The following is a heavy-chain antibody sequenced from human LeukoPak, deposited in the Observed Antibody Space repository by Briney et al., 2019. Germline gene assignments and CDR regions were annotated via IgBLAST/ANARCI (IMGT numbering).Heavy chain of an antibody. CDR1: GLIFSRYA. CDR2: ISSSSSYT. Sequence: GGSLRLSCAASGLIFSRYAMSWVRQAPGKGLEWVSYISSSSSYTNYADSVKGRFTISRDNAKNSLSLQVNSLRADDTAVYYCARVGSIAAAGTPDYWGQGTLVTVSS. V-gene: IGHV3-21*05. CDR3: ARVGSIAAAGTPDY. J-gene: IGHJ4*02. D-gene: IGHD6-13*01.